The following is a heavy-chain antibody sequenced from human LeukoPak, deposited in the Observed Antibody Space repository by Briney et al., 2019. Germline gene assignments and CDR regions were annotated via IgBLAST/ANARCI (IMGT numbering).Heavy chain of an antibody. CDR1: GYTFTGSY. CDR2: INPNSGGT. Sequence: GASVKVSCKASGYTFTGSYMHWVRQAPGQGLEWMGWINPNSGGTNYAQKFHGRVTMTRDTSISTAYMELSRLRSDDTAVYYCARELVGAAVDYWGQGTLVTVSS. CDR3: ARELVGAAVDY. V-gene: IGHV1-2*02. J-gene: IGHJ4*02. D-gene: IGHD1-26*01.